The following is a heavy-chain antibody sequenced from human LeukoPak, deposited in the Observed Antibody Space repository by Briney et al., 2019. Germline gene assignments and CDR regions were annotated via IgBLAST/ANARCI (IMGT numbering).Heavy chain of an antibody. CDR2: IRYDGSNK. J-gene: IGHJ4*02. CDR3: AKDGYYYGSGIGSYYFDY. V-gene: IGHV3-30*02. D-gene: IGHD3-10*01. CDR1: GFTFSSYG. Sequence: GGSLRLSCAASGFTFSSYGMHWVRQAPGKGLEWVAFIRYDGSNKYYADSVKGRFTISGDNSKNTLYLQMNSLRAEDTAVYYCAKDGYYYGSGIGSYYFDYWGQGTLVTVSS.